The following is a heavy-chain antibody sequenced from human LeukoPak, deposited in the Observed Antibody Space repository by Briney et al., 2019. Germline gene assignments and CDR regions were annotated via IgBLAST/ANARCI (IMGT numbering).Heavy chain of an antibody. J-gene: IGHJ4*02. CDR2: IHPDGSLK. D-gene: IGHD3-3*01. CDR3: ARDSYYDFWSGFRGFDY. Sequence: GGSLRLSCAASGFTFSNFWMTWVRQAPGKGLEWMANIHPDGSLKRYVASVKGRFTISRDNAKISLYLQMNSLRAEDTAVYYCARDSYYDFWSGFRGFDYWGQGTLVTVSS. V-gene: IGHV3-7*01. CDR1: GFTFSNFW.